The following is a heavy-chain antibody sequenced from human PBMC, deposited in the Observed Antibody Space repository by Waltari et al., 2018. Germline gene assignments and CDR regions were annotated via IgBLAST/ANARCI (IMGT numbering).Heavy chain of an antibody. Sequence: QVQLQQWGAGLLKPSETLSLTCAVYGGSFSGYYWSWIRQPPGKGLEWIGEINHSGSTNYNPALKSRVNLSGDKAKNQFSLKPSSVTAADTAVYYCARGRYDFLSGTYLDYWGQGTLVTNSS. V-gene: IGHV4-34*01. D-gene: IGHD3-3*01. CDR2: INHSGST. CDR3: ARGRYDFLSGTYLDY. CDR1: GGSFSGYY. J-gene: IGHJ4*02.